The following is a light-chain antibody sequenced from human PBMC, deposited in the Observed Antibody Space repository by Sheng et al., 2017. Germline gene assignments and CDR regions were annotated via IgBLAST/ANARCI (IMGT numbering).Light chain of an antibody. Sequence: SYELTQPLSVSVAQGQTATITCGGIHIGSKNVHWYQKRPGQPPILVIYRDSQRPSGTPERFSGSNSGNTATLTISRRPRPGMRLTYFCQVWDNNKFLVFGGGTKLTVL. V-gene: IGLV3-9*01. J-gene: IGLJ3*02. CDR1: HIGSKN. CDR2: RDS. CDR3: QVWDNNKFLV.